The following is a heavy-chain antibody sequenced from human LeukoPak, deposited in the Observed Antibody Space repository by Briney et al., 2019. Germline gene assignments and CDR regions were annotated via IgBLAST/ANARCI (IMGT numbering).Heavy chain of an antibody. Sequence: PSETLSLTCAVYGGSFSGYYWSWIRQPPGKGLEWIGEINHSGSTNYNPSLKSRVTISVDTSKNQFSLKLSSVTAADTAVYYCARKGSYSSSLPFDYWGQGTLVTVSS. J-gene: IGHJ4*02. D-gene: IGHD6-6*01. V-gene: IGHV4-34*01. CDR3: ARKGSYSSSLPFDY. CDR1: GGSFSGYY. CDR2: INHSGST.